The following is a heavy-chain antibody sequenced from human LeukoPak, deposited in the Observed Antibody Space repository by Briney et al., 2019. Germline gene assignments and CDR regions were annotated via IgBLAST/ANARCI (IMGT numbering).Heavy chain of an antibody. J-gene: IGHJ6*03. CDR2: IIPILGIA. V-gene: IGHV1-69*04. CDR3: ARDRGYCSGGSCYSSGNYYYYMDV. Sequence: SVKVSCKASGGTFSSYTIRWVRQAPGQGLEWMGRIIPILGIANYAQKFQGRVTITADKSTSTAYMELSSLRSEDTAVYYCARDRGYCSGGSCYSSGNYYYYMDVWGKGTTVTVPS. D-gene: IGHD2-15*01. CDR1: GGTFSSYT.